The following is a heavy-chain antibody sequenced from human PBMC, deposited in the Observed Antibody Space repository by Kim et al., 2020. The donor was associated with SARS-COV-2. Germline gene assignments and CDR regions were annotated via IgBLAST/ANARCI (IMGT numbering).Heavy chain of an antibody. CDR2: ISGSGGNT. D-gene: IGHD3-22*01. Sequence: GGSLRLSCAASGFAFSSYAMSWVRQAPGKGLEWVSAISGSGGNTYYPDSVKGRFSISRDNSKNTLYMQMNSLRAEDTAVYYCAKVQDDSSGSRYDYWGQG. CDR3: AKVQDDSSGSRYDY. J-gene: IGHJ4*02. CDR1: GFAFSSYA. V-gene: IGHV3-23*01.